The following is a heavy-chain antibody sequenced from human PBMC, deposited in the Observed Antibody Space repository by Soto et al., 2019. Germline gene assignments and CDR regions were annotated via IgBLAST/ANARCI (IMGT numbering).Heavy chain of an antibody. CDR3: ARMITATGFDP. V-gene: IGHV4-31*11. D-gene: IGHD3-16*01. Sequence: PSETLSLTCAVYGGSFSGYYWSWIRQHPGKDLEWIGYFYYSGSTFYSPSLRSRVTMSVDTSKNQFSLKLSSVTAADTAVYFCARMITATGFDPWGQGTLVTVSS. J-gene: IGHJ5*02. CDR1: GGSFSGYY. CDR2: FYYSGST.